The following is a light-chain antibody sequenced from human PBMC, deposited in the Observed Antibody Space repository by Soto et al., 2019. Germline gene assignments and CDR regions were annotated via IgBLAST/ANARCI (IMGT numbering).Light chain of an antibody. Sequence: QSVLTQPASVSGSRGQSITISCTGTTSDVSIYNYVSWYQQHPGKAPKLMIYGVSNRPSGVSNRFSGAKSGHTASLTISGLQVEDEADYYCCSYTSSTNYVFGPGTKATVL. CDR3: CSYTSSTNYV. J-gene: IGLJ1*01. V-gene: IGLV2-14*01. CDR2: GVS. CDR1: TSDVSIYNY.